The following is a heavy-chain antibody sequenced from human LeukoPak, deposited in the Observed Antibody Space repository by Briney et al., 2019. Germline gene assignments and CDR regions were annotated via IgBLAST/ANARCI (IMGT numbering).Heavy chain of an antibody. CDR3: ARDAGYGYWVVDH. D-gene: IGHD5-18*01. J-gene: IGHJ4*02. Sequence: GGSLRLSCVASGFTFTSYRINWVRQAPGEGLEWVAHMKPDGTEKYYLDSVKGRFTISRDNAKNSLYLQMNSLRPEDTAVYYCARDAGYGYWVVDHWGQGTLVTVSS. CDR1: GFTFTSYR. V-gene: IGHV3-7*01. CDR2: MKPDGTEK.